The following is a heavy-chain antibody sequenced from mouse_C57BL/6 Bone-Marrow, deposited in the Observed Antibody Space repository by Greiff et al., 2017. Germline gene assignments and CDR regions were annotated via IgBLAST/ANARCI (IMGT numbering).Heavy chain of an antibody. Sequence: QVQLQQPGAELVRPGTSVKLSCKASGYTFTSYWMHWVKQRPGQGLEWIGVIDPSDSYTNYNQKFKGKATLTVDTSSSTAYMQLSSLTSEASAVYYCANYYGSSYIDYWGQGTTLTVSS. J-gene: IGHJ2*01. D-gene: IGHD1-1*01. CDR2: IDPSDSYT. CDR3: ANYYGSSYIDY. V-gene: IGHV1-59*01. CDR1: GYTFTSYW.